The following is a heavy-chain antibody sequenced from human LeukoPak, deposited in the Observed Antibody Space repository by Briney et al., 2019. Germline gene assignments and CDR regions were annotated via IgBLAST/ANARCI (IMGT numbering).Heavy chain of an antibody. CDR1: GFTFSSYA. CDR3: AKDLYQVGWELLSAFDY. CDR2: ISGSGGST. Sequence: GGSLRLSCAASGFTFSSYAMSWVRQAPGKGLEWVSAISGSGGSTYYADSVKGRFTISRDNSKNPLYLQMNSLRAEDTAVYYCAKDLYQVGWELLSAFDYWGQGTLVTVSS. V-gene: IGHV3-23*01. D-gene: IGHD1-26*01. J-gene: IGHJ4*02.